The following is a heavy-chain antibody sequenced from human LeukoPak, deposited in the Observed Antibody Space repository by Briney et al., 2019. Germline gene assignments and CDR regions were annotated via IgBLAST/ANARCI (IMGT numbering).Heavy chain of an antibody. Sequence: SVKVSCKASGDTFSSYAISWVRQAPGQGLEWMGGIIPIFGTANYAQKFQGRVTITADESTSTAYIELSSLRSEDTAVYYCARLFGDAVAGRVSVWYFDLWGRGTLVTVSS. V-gene: IGHV1-69*01. D-gene: IGHD6-19*01. CDR1: GDTFSSYA. J-gene: IGHJ2*01. CDR2: IIPIFGTA. CDR3: ARLFGDAVAGRVSVWYFDL.